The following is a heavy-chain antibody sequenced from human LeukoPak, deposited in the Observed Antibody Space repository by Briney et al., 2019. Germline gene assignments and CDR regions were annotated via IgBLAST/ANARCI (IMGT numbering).Heavy chain of an antibody. CDR1: GGSFSGYY. CDR3: ARESTAGYSSGWYEEGYFDY. V-gene: IGHV4-34*01. J-gene: IGHJ4*02. D-gene: IGHD6-19*01. Sequence: SETLSLTCAVYGGSFSGYYWSWIRQPPGKGLEWIGEINHSGSTNYNPSLKSRVTISVDTSKNQFSLKLSSVTAADTAVYYCARESTAGYSSGWYEEGYFDYWGQGTLVTVSS. CDR2: INHSGST.